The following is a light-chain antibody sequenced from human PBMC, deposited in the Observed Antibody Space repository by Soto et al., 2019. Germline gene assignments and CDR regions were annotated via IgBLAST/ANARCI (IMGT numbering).Light chain of an antibody. V-gene: IGKV1-33*01. Sequence: IQMTQSPSSLSASVGDRVTNTCQASQDINKNLNWYQQKPGKAPKLLIYDASSLQTGVPSRFSGSGSATYFTFTITSLQPEDIATYYCQQYDNLLPITFGQGTRLEIK. J-gene: IGKJ5*01. CDR1: QDINKN. CDR3: QQYDNLLPIT. CDR2: DAS.